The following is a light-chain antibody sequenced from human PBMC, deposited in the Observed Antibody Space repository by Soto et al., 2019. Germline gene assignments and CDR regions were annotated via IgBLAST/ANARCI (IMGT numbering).Light chain of an antibody. Sequence: VLTQSAGTLTFSPGERATLSCRASDSVSRRFLAWYQQKPGQAPRLLIYAASGRATGVPDRFSGSGSGTDFTLSISRLEPEDFALYYCQQYDSSPLTFGGGTKVDI. J-gene: IGKJ4*01. V-gene: IGKV3-20*01. CDR2: AAS. CDR3: QQYDSSPLT. CDR1: DSVSRRF.